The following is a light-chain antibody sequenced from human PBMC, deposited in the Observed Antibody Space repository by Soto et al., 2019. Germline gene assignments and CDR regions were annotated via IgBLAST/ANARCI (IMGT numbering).Light chain of an antibody. Sequence: EIVLTQSPGTLSLSPGERATLSCRASQSVSNTYLAWYQQKPGQTPRLLIYRASTRATAIPDRFSGSGSGTDFTLTISRLEPEDFAVYYCQQYSVSPWTFGQGSKVEIK. J-gene: IGKJ1*01. V-gene: IGKV3-20*01. CDR3: QQYSVSPWT. CDR1: QSVSNTY. CDR2: RAS.